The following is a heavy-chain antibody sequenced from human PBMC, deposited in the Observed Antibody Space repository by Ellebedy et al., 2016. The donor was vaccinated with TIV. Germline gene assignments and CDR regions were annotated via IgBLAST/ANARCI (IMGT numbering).Heavy chain of an antibody. J-gene: IGHJ6*02. Sequence: AASVKVSCKASGYTFTSYGISWVRQAPGQGLEWMGWISAYNGNTNYAQTLQGRVTMTTDTSTSTAYMELRSLRPDDTAVYYCARDPGDYYGSGSYFSAYYGMDVWGQGTTVTVSS. CDR2: ISAYNGNT. CDR1: GYTFTSYG. CDR3: ARDPGDYYGSGSYFSAYYGMDV. V-gene: IGHV1-18*04. D-gene: IGHD3-10*01.